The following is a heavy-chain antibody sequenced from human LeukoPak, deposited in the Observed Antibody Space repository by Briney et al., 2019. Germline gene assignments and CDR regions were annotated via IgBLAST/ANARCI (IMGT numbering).Heavy chain of an antibody. J-gene: IGHJ4*02. V-gene: IGHV3-23*01. CDR2: ISSSGDT. CDR1: GFTFSSYA. CDR3: AKDAVGATAYYFDY. D-gene: IGHD1-26*01. Sequence: PGGSLRLSCAASGFTFSSYAMSWVRQAPGKGLEWVSAISSSGDTYYAGSVKGRFTISRDNSKSTLYLHMNSLRADDTAVYYCAKDAVGATAYYFDYWGQGTLVTVSS.